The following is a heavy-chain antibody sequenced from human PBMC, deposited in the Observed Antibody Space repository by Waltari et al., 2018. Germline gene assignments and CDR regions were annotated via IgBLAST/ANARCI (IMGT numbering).Heavy chain of an antibody. CDR1: GGAISSSSYY. Sequence: QLELHESGPGLVKPSETLSLTCTVSGGAISSSSYYWDWMRKPPGKGLEWIGSIYYSGSNYYNPSLKSRVTISVDTSKNQFSLKLSSVTAADTAVYYCARDSSVAGTYFDYWGQGTLVTVSS. D-gene: IGHD6-19*01. J-gene: IGHJ4*02. CDR2: IYYSGSN. V-gene: IGHV4-39*07. CDR3: ARDSSVAGTYFDY.